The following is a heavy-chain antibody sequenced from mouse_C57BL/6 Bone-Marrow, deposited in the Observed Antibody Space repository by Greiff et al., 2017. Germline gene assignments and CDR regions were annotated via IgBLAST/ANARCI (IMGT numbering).Heavy chain of an antibody. Sequence: QVQLQQSGAELARPGASVKLSCKASGYTFTSYGISWVKQRTGQGLEWIGEIYPRSGNTYYNEKFKGKATLTADKSSSTAYMELRSLTSEDSAVYFCARSWILEAMDYWGQGTSVTVSA. CDR2: IYPRSGNT. V-gene: IGHV1-81*01. J-gene: IGHJ4*01. CDR3: ARSWILEAMDY. CDR1: GYTFTSYG. D-gene: IGHD2-3*01.